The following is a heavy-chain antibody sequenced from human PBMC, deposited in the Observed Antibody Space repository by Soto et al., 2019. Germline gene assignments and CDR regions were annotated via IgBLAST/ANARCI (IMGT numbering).Heavy chain of an antibody. CDR2: IIPILGIA. CDR3: ASGALGDQGYCRGGSCRTAYFDY. J-gene: IGHJ4*02. Sequence: QVQLVQSGAEVKKPGSSVKVSCKASGGTFSSYTISWVRQAPGQGLEWMGRIIPILGIANYAQKFQGRVTITADKATSTAYMEVSSMRSEDAAVYYCASGALGDQGYCRGGSCRTAYFDYWGQGPLVTVSS. D-gene: IGHD2-15*01. CDR1: GGTFSSYT. V-gene: IGHV1-69*02.